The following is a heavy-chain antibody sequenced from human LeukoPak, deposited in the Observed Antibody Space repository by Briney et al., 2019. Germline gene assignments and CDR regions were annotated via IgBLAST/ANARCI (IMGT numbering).Heavy chain of an antibody. CDR3: AGAIGYFDF. CDR2: INPDGSDT. V-gene: IGHV3-74*01. CDR1: GFTFSGHW. Sequence: PGGSLRLSYAASGFTFSGHWMYWVRQAPGKGLVWVSRINPDGSDTSYADPVKGRFTISRDNAKNRLYLQMNSLRAEDTALYYCAGAIGYFDFWGQGTLVTVSS. J-gene: IGHJ4*02. D-gene: IGHD2-21*01.